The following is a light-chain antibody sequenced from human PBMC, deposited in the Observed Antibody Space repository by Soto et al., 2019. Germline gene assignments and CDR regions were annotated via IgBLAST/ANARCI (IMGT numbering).Light chain of an antibody. CDR1: QNVSTY. CDR2: DAS. CDR3: QQRTNWLT. J-gene: IGKJ3*01. V-gene: IGKV3-11*01. Sequence: EIVLTQSPATLSLSPGERATLSCRASQNVSTYLAWYQQKPGQAPRLLIYDASNRATGIPARFSGSGSGTGCTLIISCLGPEECEVYYCQQRTNWLTFGPGNNVYIK.